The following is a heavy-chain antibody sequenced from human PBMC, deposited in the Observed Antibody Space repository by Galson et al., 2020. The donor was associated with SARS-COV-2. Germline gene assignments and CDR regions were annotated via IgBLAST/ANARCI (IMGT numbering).Heavy chain of an antibody. Sequence: ASVKVSCKVSGSTLTELSMHWVRQAPGKGLEWMGGFDPEDGETIYAQKFQGRVTMTEDTSTDTAYMELSSLRSEDTAVYYCATAPTVTTSLNWFDPWGQGTLVTVSS. CDR1: GSTLTELS. CDR3: ATAPTVTTSLNWFDP. CDR2: FDPEDGET. V-gene: IGHV1-24*01. D-gene: IGHD4-17*01. J-gene: IGHJ5*02.